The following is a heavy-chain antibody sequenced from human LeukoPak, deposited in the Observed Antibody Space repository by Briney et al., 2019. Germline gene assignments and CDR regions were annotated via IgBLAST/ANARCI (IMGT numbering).Heavy chain of an antibody. CDR1: GYSFTSSW. D-gene: IGHD6-19*01. CDR3: ARASSLSSGWYLSLDY. V-gene: IGHV5-51*01. Sequence: GESLKISCQGYGYSFTSSWIGWVRQMPGKGLEWMGIIYPGDSDTRYSPSFQGQVTISADKSISTAYLQWSSLKASDTAMYYCARASSLSSGWYLSLDYWGQGTLVTVSS. J-gene: IGHJ4*02. CDR2: IYPGDSDT.